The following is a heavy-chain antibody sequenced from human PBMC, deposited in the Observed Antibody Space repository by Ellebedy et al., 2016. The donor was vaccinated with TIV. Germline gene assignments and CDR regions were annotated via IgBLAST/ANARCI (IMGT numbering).Heavy chain of an antibody. CDR1: GFNFRSFD. D-gene: IGHD4-23*01. V-gene: IGHV3-33*01. Sequence: GESLKISCAASGFNFRSFDMHCVRQAPGRGLEWVADVWYDGTTKHYADSVKGRPTISRDNSKNTVYLQLNSLRAEDTAIYYCARDPQRDYGANWRVDWYFDVWGRGTLVTVSS. CDR2: VWYDGTTK. CDR3: ARDPQRDYGANWRVDWYFDV. J-gene: IGHJ2*01.